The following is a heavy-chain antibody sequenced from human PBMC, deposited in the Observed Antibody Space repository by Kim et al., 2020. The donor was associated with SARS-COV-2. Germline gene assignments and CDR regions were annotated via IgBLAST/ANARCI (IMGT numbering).Heavy chain of an antibody. D-gene: IGHD2-21*02. J-gene: IGHJ4*02. CDR2: INGGGVST. Sequence: GGSLRLSCAASGFTFSNYAMSCVRQAPGQGLEWVSEINGGGVSTHYADSVKGRFTIARDNSKNTLYLQMNSLRAEDTAVYYCAEAYCGGDCYSGIDYWGQGTLVTVSS. V-gene: IGHV3-23*01. CDR3: AEAYCGGDCYSGIDY. CDR1: GFTFSNYA.